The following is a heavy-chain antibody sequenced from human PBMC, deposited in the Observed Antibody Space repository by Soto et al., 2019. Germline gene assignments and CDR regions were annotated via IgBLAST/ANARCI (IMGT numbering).Heavy chain of an antibody. J-gene: IGHJ5*02. D-gene: IGHD1-1*01. Sequence: GGSLRLSCAASGFTFSSYSMNWVRQAPGKGLEWVSYISSSSSTIYYADSVKGRFTISRDNAKNSLYLQTNSLRDEDTAVYYCASELAALSWFDPWGQGTLVTVSS. CDR1: GFTFSSYS. CDR2: ISSSSSTI. V-gene: IGHV3-48*02. CDR3: ASELAALSWFDP.